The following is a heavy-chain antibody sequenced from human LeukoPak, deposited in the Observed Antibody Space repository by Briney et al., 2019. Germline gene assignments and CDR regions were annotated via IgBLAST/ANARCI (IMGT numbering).Heavy chain of an antibody. CDR3: ARGLTAMVSFFDY. CDR2: ISYDGSNK. V-gene: IGHV3-30-3*01. Sequence: GGSLRLSCAASGFTFSSYAMHWVRQAPGKGLEGVAVISYDGSNKYYADSVKGRFTISRDNSKNTLYLQMNSLRAEDTAVYYCARGLTAMVSFFDYWGQGTLVTVSS. D-gene: IGHD5-18*01. CDR1: GFTFSSYA. J-gene: IGHJ4*02.